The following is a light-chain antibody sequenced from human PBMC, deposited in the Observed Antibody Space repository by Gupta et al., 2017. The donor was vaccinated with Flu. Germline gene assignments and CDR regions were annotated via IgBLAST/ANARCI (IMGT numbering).Light chain of an antibody. Sequence: QSALTQPASGSGSPGQSITISCTGTSSDIGSYKLVPWYQQQPGKAPGLIIYEVNMRPSGVSKRFSGSKSGNAASLTVCGLQADDEADYYCCACARPMARYVFGTGTKVTVL. V-gene: IGLV2-23*02. CDR1: SSDIGSYKL. J-gene: IGLJ1*01. CDR2: EVN. CDR3: CACARPMARYV.